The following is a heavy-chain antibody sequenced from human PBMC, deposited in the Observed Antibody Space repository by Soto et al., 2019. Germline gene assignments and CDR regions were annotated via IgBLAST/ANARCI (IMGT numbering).Heavy chain of an antibody. J-gene: IGHJ4*02. Sequence: PSETVSLTCTVSGGSISSYYWSWIRQPPGKGLEWIGYIYYSWSTNYNPSLKSRVTISVDTSKNQFSLKLSSVTAADTAVYYYASVQLEVAGYFDYWGPGTLVTVSS. V-gene: IGHV4-59*01. D-gene: IGHD6-19*01. CDR2: IYYSWST. CDR1: GGSISSYY. CDR3: ASVQLEVAGYFDY.